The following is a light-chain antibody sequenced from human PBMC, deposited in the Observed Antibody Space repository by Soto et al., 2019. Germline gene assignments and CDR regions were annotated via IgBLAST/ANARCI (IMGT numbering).Light chain of an antibody. CDR1: QSISSY. CDR3: QQSYSTPLT. J-gene: IGKJ4*01. V-gene: IGKV1-39*01. Sequence: DLQMTQSPSSLSASVGDRVTITCRASQSISSYLNWYQQKPGKAPKLLIYAASSLQSGIPSRFSESGSGTDFTLTISSPQPEDFATYYCQQSYSTPLTFGGGTKVEIK. CDR2: AAS.